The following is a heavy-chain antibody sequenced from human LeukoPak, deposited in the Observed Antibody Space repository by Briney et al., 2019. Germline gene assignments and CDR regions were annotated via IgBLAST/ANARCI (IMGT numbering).Heavy chain of an antibody. J-gene: IGHJ5*02. CDR3: ALIGNWFDP. CDR1: GFTFSSYA. Sequence: GGSLRLSCAASGFTFSSYAMHWVRQAPGKGLEWVAVISYDGSNKYYADSVKGRFTISRDNSKNTLYLQMNSLRAEDTAVYYCALIGNWFDPWGQGTLVTVSS. CDR2: ISYDGSNK. D-gene: IGHD2-8*01. V-gene: IGHV3-30*01.